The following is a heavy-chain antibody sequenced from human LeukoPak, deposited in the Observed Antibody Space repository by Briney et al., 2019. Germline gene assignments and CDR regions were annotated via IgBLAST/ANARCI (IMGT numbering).Heavy chain of an antibody. CDR2: ISSSSSYI. Sequence: PGGSLRLSCAASGFTFSSYSMNWVRQAPGKGLEWVSSISSSSSYIYYADSVKGRFTISRDNAKNSLYLQMNSLRAEDTAVYYCARLTTAGASAFDIWGQGTMVTVSS. D-gene: IGHD4-11*01. V-gene: IGHV3-21*01. CDR1: GFTFSSYS. J-gene: IGHJ3*02. CDR3: ARLTTAGASAFDI.